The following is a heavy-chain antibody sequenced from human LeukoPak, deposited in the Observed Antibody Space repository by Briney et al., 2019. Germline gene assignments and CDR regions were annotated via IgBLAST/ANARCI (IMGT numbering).Heavy chain of an antibody. V-gene: IGHV1-18*04. Sequence: ASVKVSCKASGYTFTGYYMHWVRQAPGQGLEWMGWISAYNGNTNYAQKVQGRVTMTTDTSTSTAYMELRSLRSDDTAVYYCARDYRSSWSDYFDYWGQGTLVTVSS. CDR2: ISAYNGNT. D-gene: IGHD6-13*01. CDR3: ARDYRSSWSDYFDY. CDR1: GYTFTGYY. J-gene: IGHJ4*02.